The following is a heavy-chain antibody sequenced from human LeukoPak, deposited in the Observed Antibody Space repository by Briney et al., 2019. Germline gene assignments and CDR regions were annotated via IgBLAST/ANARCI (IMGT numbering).Heavy chain of an antibody. CDR1: GGTFSSYA. CDR2: IIPIFGTA. CDR3: AIAPEVEMGAAVDY. V-gene: IGHV1-69*01. Sequence: ASVKVSCKASGGTFSSYAISWVRQAPGQGLEWMGGIIPIFGTANYAQKFQGRVTITADESTSTAYMELSSLRSEDTAVYYCAIAPEVEMGAAVDYWGQGTLVTVSS. J-gene: IGHJ4*02. D-gene: IGHD5-24*01.